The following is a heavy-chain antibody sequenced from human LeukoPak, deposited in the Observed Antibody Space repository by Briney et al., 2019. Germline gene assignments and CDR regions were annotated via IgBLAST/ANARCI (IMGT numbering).Heavy chain of an antibody. CDR1: GFTFSSYG. D-gene: IGHD3-22*01. Sequence: PGGSLRLSCAASGFTFSSYGMHWVRQAPGKGLEWVAVISYDGSNKYYADSVKGRFTISRDNSKNTLYLQMNSLRAEDTAVYYCAKSGRSSALQYMDVWGKGTTVTVSS. J-gene: IGHJ6*03. V-gene: IGHV3-30*18. CDR2: ISYDGSNK. CDR3: AKSGRSSALQYMDV.